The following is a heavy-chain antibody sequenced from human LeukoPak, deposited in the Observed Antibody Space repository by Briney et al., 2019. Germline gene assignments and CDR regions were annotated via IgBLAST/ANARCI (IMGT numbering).Heavy chain of an antibody. D-gene: IGHD3-22*01. CDR1: GGSISSYY. V-gene: IGHV4-59*01. CDR3: ARVEDYYDSSGSYDY. CDR2: IYYSGST. Sequence: SETLSLTCTVSGGSISSYYWSWIRQPPGKGPEWLGYIYYSGSTNYNPSLKSRVTISVDTSKNQFSLKLSSVTAADTAVYYCARVEDYYDSSGSYDYWGQRTLGTVSS. J-gene: IGHJ4*02.